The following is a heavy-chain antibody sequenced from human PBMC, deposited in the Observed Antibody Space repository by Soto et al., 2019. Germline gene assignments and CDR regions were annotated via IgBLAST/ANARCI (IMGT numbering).Heavy chain of an antibody. J-gene: IGHJ6*02. CDR2: MYNTGST. D-gene: IGHD2-21*02. CDR1: GGSISRYY. V-gene: IGHV4-59*01. CDR3: ARDLWGYCGTACYPLDV. Sequence: QVQLQESGPGLVKPSETLSLTCTVSGGSISRYYWSWIRQPPGKGLEWIGYMYNTGSTVYNPSFKSRVTTSVYKSKNQFSLKLNSVTAADTAVYYCARDLWGYCGTACYPLDVWGQGTTVTVSS.